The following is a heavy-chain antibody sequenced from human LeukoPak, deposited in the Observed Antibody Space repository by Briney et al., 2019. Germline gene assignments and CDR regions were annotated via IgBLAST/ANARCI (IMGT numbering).Heavy chain of an antibody. CDR3: ARSGHIVGTTSYYYYMDV. V-gene: IGHV3-30*04. J-gene: IGHJ6*03. CDR2: ISYDGSDK. D-gene: IGHD1-26*01. Sequence: GRSLRLSCAASGFTFSSYPIHWVRQAPGKGLEWVAIISYDGSDKYYADSVKGRFTISRDNSMNTLSLQMNSLRPDDTAVYYCARSGHIVGTTSYYYYMDVWGKGTTVTVSS. CDR1: GFTFSSYP.